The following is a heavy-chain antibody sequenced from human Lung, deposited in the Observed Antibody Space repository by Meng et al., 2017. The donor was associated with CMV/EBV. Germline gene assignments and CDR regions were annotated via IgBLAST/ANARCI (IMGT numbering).Heavy chain of an antibody. D-gene: IGHD2-8*02. Sequence: SCVVSGFTFSSYWMHWVRQAPGKGLVWVSRIYSDGSSTSYAASVKGRFTISKDNAKSTLYLQMSTLMAADTAVYYCARDDLYCTGGYCGFDLWGQGXLVTVSS. V-gene: IGHV3-74*01. CDR3: ARDDLYCTGGYCGFDL. CDR2: IYSDGSST. J-gene: IGHJ4*02. CDR1: GFTFSSYW.